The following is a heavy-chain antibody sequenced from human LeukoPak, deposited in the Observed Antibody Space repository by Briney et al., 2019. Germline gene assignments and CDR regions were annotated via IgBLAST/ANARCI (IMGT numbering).Heavy chain of an antibody. J-gene: IGHJ2*01. Sequence: SETLSLTCAVYGGSFSGYYWSWIRQPPGKGLEWIGEINHSGSTNHNPSLKSRVTISVDTSKNQFSLKLSSVTAADTAVYYCARVVAAASYWYFDLWGRGTLVTASS. CDR2: INHSGST. V-gene: IGHV4-34*01. D-gene: IGHD6-13*01. CDR3: ARVVAAASYWYFDL. CDR1: GGSFSGYY.